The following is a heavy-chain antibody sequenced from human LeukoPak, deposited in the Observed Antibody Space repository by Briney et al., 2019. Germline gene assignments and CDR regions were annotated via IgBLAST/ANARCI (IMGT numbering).Heavy chain of an antibody. Sequence: GGSLRLSCAASGFTFSSYGMHWVRQAPGKGLEWVAVISYDGSNKYYADSVKGRFTISRDNSKNTLYLQMNSLRAEDTAVYYCATGRTSIAARPPLYYGGQGPLATVSS. CDR3: ATGRTSIAARPPLYY. CDR2: ISYDGSNK. J-gene: IGHJ4*02. D-gene: IGHD6-6*01. CDR1: GFTFSSYG. V-gene: IGHV3-30*03.